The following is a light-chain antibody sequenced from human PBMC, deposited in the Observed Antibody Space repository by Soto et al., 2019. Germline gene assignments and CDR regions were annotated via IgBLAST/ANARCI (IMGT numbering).Light chain of an antibody. CDR1: YSNIGSNT. CDR2: SNN. J-gene: IGLJ2*01. CDR3: AAWDDSLNSPRML. Sequence: QPVLTQPPSVSATPGQRVTISCSGTYSNIGSNTVAWYQRLPGTAPKLLIYSNNERPSGVPDRFSGSKSGSSASLAISGLQSEDEADYYCAAWDDSLNSPRMLFGGGNKVTVL. V-gene: IGLV1-44*01.